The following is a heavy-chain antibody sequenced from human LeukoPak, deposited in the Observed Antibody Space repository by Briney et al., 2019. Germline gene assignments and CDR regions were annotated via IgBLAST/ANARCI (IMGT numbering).Heavy chain of an antibody. Sequence: GGSLRLSCTASGFTVSSNYMGWVRQGPGKGLEWVSVIYTDDTTDYADSVKGRFTISRDKSRNTLYLQMNSLRGEDTAVYYCARDAGDISSSPFDYWGHGTQVTVSS. CDR3: ARDAGDISSSPFDY. V-gene: IGHV3-53*01. D-gene: IGHD6-6*01. CDR2: IYTDDTT. CDR1: GFTVSSNY. J-gene: IGHJ4*01.